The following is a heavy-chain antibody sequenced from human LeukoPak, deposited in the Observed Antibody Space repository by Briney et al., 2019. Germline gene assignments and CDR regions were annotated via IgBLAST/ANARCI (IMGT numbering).Heavy chain of an antibody. V-gene: IGHV3-7*01. CDR1: GFTFSSYW. CDR2: IKQDGSEK. J-gene: IGHJ4*02. Sequence: PGGSLRLSCAASGFTFSSYWMSWVRQAPGKGLEWVANIKQDGSEKYYVDSVKGRFTISRDNAKNSLYLQMNSLRAEDTAVYYCASLDYYGSGSISAYWGQGTLVTVSS. D-gene: IGHD3-10*01. CDR3: ASLDYYGSGSISAY.